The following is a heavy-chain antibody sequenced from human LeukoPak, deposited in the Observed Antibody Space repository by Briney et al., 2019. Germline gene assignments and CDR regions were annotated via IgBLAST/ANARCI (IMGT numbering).Heavy chain of an antibody. D-gene: IGHD3-10*01. CDR3: ARGPRWFYGSGSYLHY. V-gene: IGHV1-18*04. CDR1: GYTFTGYY. J-gene: IGHJ4*02. CDR2: ISAYNGNT. Sequence: ASVKVSCKAFGYTFTGYYMHWVRQAPGQGLEWMGWISAYNGNTNYAQKLQGRVTMTTDTSTSTAYMELRSLGSDDTAVYYCARGPRWFYGSGSYLHYWGQGTLVAVSS.